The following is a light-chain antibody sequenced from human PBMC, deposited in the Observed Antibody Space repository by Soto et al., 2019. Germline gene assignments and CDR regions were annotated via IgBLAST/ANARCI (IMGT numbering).Light chain of an antibody. Sequence: ILMTQSPATLSVSPGERATLSCRASQSVSNNLAWYQQKPGQAPRLLIYDASTRATGIPARFSGSGSGTEFTLTISGLQSEDFAVYYCQQYNNLPPWTCGQGTKVEIK. CDR3: QQYNNLPPWT. J-gene: IGKJ1*01. CDR1: QSVSNN. V-gene: IGKV3-15*01. CDR2: DAS.